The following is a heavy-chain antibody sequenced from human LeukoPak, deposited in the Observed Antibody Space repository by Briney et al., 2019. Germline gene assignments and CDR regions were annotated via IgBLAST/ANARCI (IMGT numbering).Heavy chain of an antibody. CDR2: IYTSGST. CDR3: ARDYGDYERNDAFDI. CDR1: GGSISSYY. J-gene: IGHJ3*02. Sequence: PSETLSLTCTVSGGSISSYYWSWIRQPAGKGLEWIGRIYTSGSTNYNPSLKSRVTMSVDTSKNQFPLKLSSVTAADTAVYYCARDYGDYERNDAFDIWGQGTMDTVSS. D-gene: IGHD4-17*01. V-gene: IGHV4-4*07.